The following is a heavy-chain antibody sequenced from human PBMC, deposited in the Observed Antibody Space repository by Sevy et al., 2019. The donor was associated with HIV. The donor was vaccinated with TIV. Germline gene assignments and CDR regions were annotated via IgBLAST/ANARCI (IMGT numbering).Heavy chain of an antibody. Sequence: GGSLRLSCAASGFTFSTYDMNWVRQAPGKGVEWISYISSSSSNIYYADSVKGRFTISRDNAKNSLFVQMHSLRAEDTDVYYCARDDIRVAGIGYYFHSWGQGTLVTVSS. D-gene: IGHD6-19*01. J-gene: IGHJ4*02. CDR2: ISSSSSNI. V-gene: IGHV3-48*01. CDR1: GFTFSTYD. CDR3: ARDDIRVAGIGYYFHS.